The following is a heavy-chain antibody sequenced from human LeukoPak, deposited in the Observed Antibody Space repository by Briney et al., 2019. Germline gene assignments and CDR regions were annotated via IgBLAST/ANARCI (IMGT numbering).Heavy chain of an antibody. CDR1: GGSISSGSHY. CDR3: ARGVATINFDY. CDR2: IYTSGST. V-gene: IGHV4-61*02. Sequence: SETLSLTCTVSGGSISSGSHYWSWIRQTAVKGLEWIGRIYTSGSTNYNPSLKSRVTISVDRSKNQFSLKLSTVTAADTAVYYCARGVATINFDYWGQGTLVTVSS. D-gene: IGHD5-24*01. J-gene: IGHJ4*02.